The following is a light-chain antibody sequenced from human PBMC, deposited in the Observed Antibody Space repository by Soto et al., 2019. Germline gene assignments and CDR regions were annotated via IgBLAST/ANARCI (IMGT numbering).Light chain of an antibody. CDR1: SSDVGGYSY. V-gene: IGLV2-14*01. CDR3: CSFSTVTREV. Sequence: QSVLTQPASVSGSPGQSITISCTGTSSDVGGYSYVSWYQQHPGKTPKLMIYEVSHRPSGVSHRFSGSKSGNTASLTISGLQAEDEADYYCCSFSTVTREVFGGGTKLTVL. J-gene: IGLJ2*01. CDR2: EVS.